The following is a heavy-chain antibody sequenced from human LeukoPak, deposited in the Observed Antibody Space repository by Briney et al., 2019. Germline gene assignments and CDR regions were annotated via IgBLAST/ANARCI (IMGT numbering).Heavy chain of an antibody. CDR1: GGSFSGYY. V-gene: IGHV4-34*01. D-gene: IGHD3-16*02. Sequence: EPSETLSLTCAVYGGSFSGYYWSWIRQPPGKGLEWIGSIYYSGSTYYNPSLKSLVTISVDTSKNQFSLKLSSVTAADTAVYYCARSPYDYVWGSYRNPYYFDYWGQGTLVTVSS. CDR2: IYYSGST. CDR3: ARSPYDYVWGSYRNPYYFDY. J-gene: IGHJ4*02.